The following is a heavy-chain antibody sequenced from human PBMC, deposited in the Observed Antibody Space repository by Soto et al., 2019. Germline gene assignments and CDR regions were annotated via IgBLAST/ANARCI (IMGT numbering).Heavy chain of an antibody. CDR2: ISAYNGNT. CDR1: GYTFTNYG. J-gene: IGHJ6*03. Sequence: QVQLLQSGAEVKKPGASVKVSCKASGYTFTNYGITWVRQAPGQGLEWMGWISAYNGNTHYTQRLQGRVTMTTDTSTSTAYMELRGLRSDDTAVYYCARVRGVVGYFYYYMDVWGKGTTVTVSS. D-gene: IGHD3-10*01. CDR3: ARVRGVVGYFYYYMDV. V-gene: IGHV1-18*01.